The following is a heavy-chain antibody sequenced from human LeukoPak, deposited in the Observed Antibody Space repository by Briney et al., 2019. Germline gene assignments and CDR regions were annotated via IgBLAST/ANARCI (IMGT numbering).Heavy chain of an antibody. J-gene: IGHJ3*02. D-gene: IGHD3-10*01. Sequence: PSETLSLTCNVSGDSISSSTYYWGWIRQPPGKGLEWIANIYRSGTTYYNPSLKSRATISVDTSSNQFSLKLSSVTAADTAVYYCAREDGSGSYWAFDIWGQGTMVTVSS. CDR3: AREDGSGSYWAFDI. V-gene: IGHV4-39*07. CDR2: IYRSGTT. CDR1: GDSISSSTYY.